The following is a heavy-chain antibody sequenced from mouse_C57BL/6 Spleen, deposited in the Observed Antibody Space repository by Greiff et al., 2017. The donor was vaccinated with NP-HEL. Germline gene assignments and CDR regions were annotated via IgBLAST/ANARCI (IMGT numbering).Heavy chain of an antibody. CDR3: AIEGDDGHYEGYFDV. V-gene: IGHV1-39*01. J-gene: IGHJ1*03. CDR2: INPNYGTT. CDR1: GYSFTDYN. D-gene: IGHD2-3*01. Sequence: VQLKESGPELVKPGASVKISCKASGYSFTDYNMNWVKQSHGKSLEWIGVINPNYGTTSYNQKFKGKATLTVDQSSSTAYMQLNSLTSEDSAVYDGAIEGDDGHYEGYFDVWGTGTTVTVSS.